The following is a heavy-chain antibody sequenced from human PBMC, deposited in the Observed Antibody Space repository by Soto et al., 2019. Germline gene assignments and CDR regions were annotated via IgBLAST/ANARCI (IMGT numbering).Heavy chain of an antibody. Sequence: QVQLVESGGGVVQPGRSLRLSCAASGFTFNNYGMHWVRQAPGKGLEWVATISNDGSDKYYADSVKGRLTISRDNSKNTVYLQMTSLRAEETALYYCAKDQGIAASHGIDWGQGTMVTVSS. CDR3: AKDQGIAASHGID. CDR1: GFTFNNYG. CDR2: ISNDGSDK. J-gene: IGHJ3*01. D-gene: IGHD6-13*01. V-gene: IGHV3-30*18.